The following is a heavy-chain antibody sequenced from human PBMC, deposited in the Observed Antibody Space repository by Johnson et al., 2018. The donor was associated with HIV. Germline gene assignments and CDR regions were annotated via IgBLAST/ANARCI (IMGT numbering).Heavy chain of an antibody. CDR3: ANEGRMILPRDAFDI. Sequence: VQLVESGGGLVQPGGSLRLSCAASGFTVSSNYMNWVRQAPGKGLEWVSVLYSGGSTYYADFVKDRFIISRDNSKNTLYLQMNSLRAEDTAVYYCANEGRMILPRDAFDIWGQGTMVTVSS. J-gene: IGHJ3*02. CDR1: GFTVSSNY. CDR2: LYSGGST. D-gene: IGHD2-15*01. V-gene: IGHV3-66*01.